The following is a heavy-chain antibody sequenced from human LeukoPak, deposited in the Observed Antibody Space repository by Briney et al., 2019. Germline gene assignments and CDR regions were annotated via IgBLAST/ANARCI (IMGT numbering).Heavy chain of an antibody. V-gene: IGHV1-2*02. Sequence: ASVKVSCKASGYTFTGYYMHWVRQAPGQGLEWVGWINPNSGGTNYAQKFQGRVTMTRDTSVSTAYMELSRLRSDDTAVYYCAREVYGSGSYNWFDPWGQGTLVTVSS. CDR3: AREVYGSGSYNWFDP. J-gene: IGHJ5*02. CDR1: GYTFTGYY. CDR2: INPNSGGT. D-gene: IGHD3-10*01.